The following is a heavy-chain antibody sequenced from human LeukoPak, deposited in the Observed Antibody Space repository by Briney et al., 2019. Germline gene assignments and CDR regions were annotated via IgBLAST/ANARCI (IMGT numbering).Heavy chain of an antibody. D-gene: IGHD3-10*01. V-gene: IGHV4-59*01. Sequence: ASETLSLTCTVSGGSISSYYWSWIRQPPGKGLEWIGYIYYSGTTNYNPSLESRVTISVDTSKNQFSLKLSSVTAADTAVYYCARGDYYGSGTNWFDPWGQGTLVTVSS. CDR3: ARGDYYGSGTNWFDP. CDR2: IYYSGTT. CDR1: GGSISSYY. J-gene: IGHJ5*02.